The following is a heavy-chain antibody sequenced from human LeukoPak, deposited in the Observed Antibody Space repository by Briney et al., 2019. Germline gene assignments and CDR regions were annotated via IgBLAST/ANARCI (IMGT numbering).Heavy chain of an antibody. CDR2: IYYSGST. CDR3: ARGVGFWSGYYSDY. Sequence: SETLSLTWTVSGGSISNGGYYWTWIRQLPGKGLEWIGYIYYSGSTYYNPSLKSRLTISVDTSKNQFSLKLSSVTAADTAVYYCARGVGFWSGYYSDYWGQGTLVTVSS. CDR1: GGSISNGGYY. D-gene: IGHD3-3*01. V-gene: IGHV4-31*02. J-gene: IGHJ4*02.